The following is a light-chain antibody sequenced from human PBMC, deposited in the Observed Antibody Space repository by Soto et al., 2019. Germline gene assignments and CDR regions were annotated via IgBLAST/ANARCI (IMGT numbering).Light chain of an antibody. J-gene: IGKJ4*01. CDR3: QQTHSFPRT. V-gene: IGKV1-39*01. Sequence: DIQMTQSPSSLSASLGDRVTITCRASQSIATYLHWYQQKPGKAPRLLIYSASSLQSGVPSRFSGSGSGADFTLTISNLQPEDFATYYCQQTHSFPRTFGRGTKVQIK. CDR1: QSIATY. CDR2: SAS.